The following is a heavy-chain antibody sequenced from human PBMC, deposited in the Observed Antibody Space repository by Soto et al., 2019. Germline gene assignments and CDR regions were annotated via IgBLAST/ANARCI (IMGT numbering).Heavy chain of an antibody. V-gene: IGHV1-2*02. CDR3: ARDLRSGYDTHFDY. CDR1: GYTFTDYF. J-gene: IGHJ4*02. CDR2: INPKTGVT. D-gene: IGHD5-12*01. Sequence: QVQLVQSGAEVRKPGASVKVACKASGYTFTDYFMHWVRQAPGQGLEWMGWINPKTGVTNYAQKFQGRVTMTRDTSIGTAYMDMSRPRSDDTSVYYCARDLRSGYDTHFDYWGQGTLVTVSS.